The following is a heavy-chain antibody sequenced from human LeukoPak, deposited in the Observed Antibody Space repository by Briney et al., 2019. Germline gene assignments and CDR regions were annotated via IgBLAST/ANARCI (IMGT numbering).Heavy chain of an antibody. CDR3: ARGYSGYDAYFDY. V-gene: IGHV1-2*02. CDR1: GYTFTGYY. CDR2: INPNSGGT. Sequence: ASVKFSCKASGYTFTGYYMHWVRQAPGQGLEWMGWINPNSGGTNYAQKFQGRVTMTRDTSISTAYMELSRLRSDDTAVYYCARGYSGYDAYFDYWGQGILVTVSS. D-gene: IGHD5-12*01. J-gene: IGHJ4*02.